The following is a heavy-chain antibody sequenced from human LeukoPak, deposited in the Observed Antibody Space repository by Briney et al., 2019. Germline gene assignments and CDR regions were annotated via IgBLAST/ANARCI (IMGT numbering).Heavy chain of an antibody. CDR3: AREFEDIVVVPAAYFDY. Sequence: ASVKVSCKASGYTFTSYYMHWVRQAPGQGLEWMGIINPSGGSTSYAQKFQGRVTMTRDTSTSTVYMELSSLRSDDTAVYYCAREFEDIVVVPAAYFDYWGQGTLVTVSS. D-gene: IGHD2-2*01. CDR2: INPSGGST. V-gene: IGHV1-46*01. J-gene: IGHJ4*02. CDR1: GYTFTSYY.